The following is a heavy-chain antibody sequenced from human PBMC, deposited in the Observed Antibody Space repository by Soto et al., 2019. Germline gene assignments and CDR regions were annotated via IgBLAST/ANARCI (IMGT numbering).Heavy chain of an antibody. CDR3: ARDTPPTDY. CDR1: GYTFTSYH. CDR2: ISAYNTNT. J-gene: IGHJ4*02. V-gene: IGHV1-18*01. Sequence: QVQLVQSGAEVKKPGASVKVSCKTSGYTFTSYHIRWVRQAPGQGLEGMGWISAYNTNTNYAQKFQGRVTMPTDTLTSTAYMELRSLRSDDTAVYYCARDTPPTDYWGQGTLVTVSS.